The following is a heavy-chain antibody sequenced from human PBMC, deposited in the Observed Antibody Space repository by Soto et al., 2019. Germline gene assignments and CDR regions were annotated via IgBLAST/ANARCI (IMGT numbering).Heavy chain of an antibody. D-gene: IGHD4-17*01. Sequence: PWGSLRLSCAASGFTFSSYAMSWVRQAPGKGLEWVSAISGSGGSTYYADSVKGRFTISRDNSKNTLYLQMNSLRAEDTAVYYCAKIGGRDYGGDRYYFDYWGQGTLVTVSS. CDR2: ISGSGGST. CDR3: AKIGGRDYGGDRYYFDY. CDR1: GFTFSSYA. J-gene: IGHJ4*02. V-gene: IGHV3-23*01.